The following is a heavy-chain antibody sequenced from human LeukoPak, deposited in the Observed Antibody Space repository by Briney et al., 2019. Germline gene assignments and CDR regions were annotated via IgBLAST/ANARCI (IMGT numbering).Heavy chain of an antibody. CDR3: AKPISGGLAVSADWFDP. CDR1: GFAFNFYA. Sequence: GGSLRLSCAASGFAFNFYAMTWVRQAPGKRLQWVSTINASGGNTYYAESVRGRFTISRDNSKDTLYLQLNSLTAEDTAIYYCAKPISGGLAVSADWFDPWGQGTLVTVSS. D-gene: IGHD6-19*01. CDR2: INASGGNT. J-gene: IGHJ5*02. V-gene: IGHV3-23*01.